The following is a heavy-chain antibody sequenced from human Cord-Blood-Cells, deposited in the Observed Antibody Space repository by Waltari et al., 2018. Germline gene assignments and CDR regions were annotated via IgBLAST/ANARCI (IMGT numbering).Heavy chain of an antibody. D-gene: IGHD7-27*01. J-gene: IGHJ4*02. CDR1: GYTFTGYY. CDR3: ARAAELTVDY. Sequence: QVQLVQSGAEVKKPGASVKVSCKASGYTFTGYYMHWVRQAPGQGLEWMGGINPNSGGTNDAQKFQGRVTMTRDTSISTAYMELSRLRSDDTAVYYCARAAELTVDYWGQGTLVTVSS. CDR2: INPNSGGT. V-gene: IGHV1-2*02.